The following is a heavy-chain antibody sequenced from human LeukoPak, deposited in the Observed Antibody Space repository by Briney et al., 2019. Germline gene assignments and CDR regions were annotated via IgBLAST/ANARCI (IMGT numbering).Heavy chain of an antibody. CDR2: IYYSGIT. Sequence: SETLSLTCTVSGGSISSYYWSWIRQPPGKGLEWIGYIYYSGITNYNPSLKSRVTISVDTSKNQFSLKLSSVTAADTAVYYCARSYPGMAYAFDIWGQGTMVTVSS. V-gene: IGHV4-59*01. J-gene: IGHJ3*02. CDR3: ARSYPGMAYAFDI. CDR1: GGSISSYY. D-gene: IGHD5-24*01.